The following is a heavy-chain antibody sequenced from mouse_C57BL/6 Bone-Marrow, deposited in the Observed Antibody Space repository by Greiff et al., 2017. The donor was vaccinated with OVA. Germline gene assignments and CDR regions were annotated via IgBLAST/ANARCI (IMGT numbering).Heavy chain of an antibody. J-gene: IGHJ2*01. Sequence: VQLQQPGAELVKPGASVKLSCKASGYTFTSYWMHWVKQRPGQGLEWIGMIHPNSGSTNYNEKFKSKATLTVDKSSSTAYMQLSSLTSEDSAVYYCARRGGWLLYFDYWGQGTTLTVSS. V-gene: IGHV1-64*01. CDR3: ARRGGWLLYFDY. D-gene: IGHD2-3*01. CDR1: GYTFTSYW. CDR2: IHPNSGST.